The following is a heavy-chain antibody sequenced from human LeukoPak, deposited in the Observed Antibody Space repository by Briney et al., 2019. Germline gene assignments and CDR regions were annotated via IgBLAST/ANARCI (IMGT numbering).Heavy chain of an antibody. CDR2: IYTDGSTT. D-gene: IGHD1-1*01. J-gene: IGHJ4*02. V-gene: IGHV3-74*01. CDR3: ARGGLGTGIDY. Sequence: GGSLRLSCVASGFTFSSYWIHWVRQAPGKGLGWVSCIYTDGSTTRYADSVKGRFTISRDNAKDTLYLQVNSLRAEDTAVYYCARGGLGTGIDYWGQGTLVTVSS. CDR1: GFTFSSYW.